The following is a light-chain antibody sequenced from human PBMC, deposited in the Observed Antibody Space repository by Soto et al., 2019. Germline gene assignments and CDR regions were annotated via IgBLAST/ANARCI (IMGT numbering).Light chain of an antibody. Sequence: QSVLTQPASVSGSPGQSIAISCTGTFSDVGGYDYVSWYQQHPDKAPKLMIYEVTKRPSGVSNRFSGSKSGNTASLTISGIQPKDEADYYCSSHTSGSTRVFGSGTKLNVL. CDR2: EVT. CDR3: SSHTSGSTRV. V-gene: IGLV2-14*01. J-gene: IGLJ2*01. CDR1: FSDVGGYDY.